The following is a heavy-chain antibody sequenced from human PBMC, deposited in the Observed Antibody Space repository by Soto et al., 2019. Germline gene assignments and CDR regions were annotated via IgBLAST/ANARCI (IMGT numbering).Heavy chain of an antibody. J-gene: IGHJ4*02. Sequence: QVQLVQSGAEVKKPGASVKVSCKASGYTFTGYYMHWVRQAPGQGLDWMGWINPNSGGTNYAQKFQGWVTMTRETSISTAYMELSRLRSDDTAVDYCARGLVLDGRVDYWGQGTLVTVSS. V-gene: IGHV1-2*04. CDR3: ARGLVLDGRVDY. CDR2: INPNSGGT. CDR1: GYTFTGYY. D-gene: IGHD3-9*01.